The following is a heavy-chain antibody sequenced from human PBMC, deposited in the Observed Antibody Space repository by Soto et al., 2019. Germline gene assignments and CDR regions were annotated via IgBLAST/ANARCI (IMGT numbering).Heavy chain of an antibody. J-gene: IGHJ6*02. CDR3: ARGYLSGSYYEGYYYYGMDA. V-gene: IGHV4-59*01. Sequence: CLRKKTRKGLEWIGYIYYSGSTNYNPSLKSRVTISVDTSKNQFSLKLSSVTAADTAVYYCARGYLSGSYYEGYYYYGMDAWGQGTTVTVSS. D-gene: IGHD1-26*01. CDR2: IYYSGST.